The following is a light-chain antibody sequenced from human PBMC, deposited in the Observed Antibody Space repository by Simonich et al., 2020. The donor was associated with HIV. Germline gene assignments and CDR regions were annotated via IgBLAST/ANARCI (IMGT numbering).Light chain of an antibody. J-gene: IGKJ1*01. CDR2: AAS. V-gene: IGKV1-8*01. Sequence: AIRMTQSPSSLAASTGDSVTITCRASQGISIYLAWYQQKPGKAPKLLIYAASTLQSGVPSRFSGSGSGTDFTPTISCLQSEDFATYYCQQYYSYPRTFGQGTKVEIK. CDR1: QGISIY. CDR3: QQYYSYPRT.